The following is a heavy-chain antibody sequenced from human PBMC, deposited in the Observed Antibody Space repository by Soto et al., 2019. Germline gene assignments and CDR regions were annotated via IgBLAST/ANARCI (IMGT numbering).Heavy chain of an antibody. J-gene: IGHJ4*02. CDR3: AKDCTVLTCWDDY. Sequence: QVQLVESGGGVVQPGRSLRLSCAASGFTFSTYDMHWVRQAPGKGLEWVAVISYDGRNKYYADSVQGRFTISRDNSRNTLYLQMNSLRAEDTAVYYCAKDCTVLTCWDDYWGQGTPVTVSS. D-gene: IGHD4-17*01. V-gene: IGHV3-30*18. CDR1: GFTFSTYD. CDR2: ISYDGRNK.